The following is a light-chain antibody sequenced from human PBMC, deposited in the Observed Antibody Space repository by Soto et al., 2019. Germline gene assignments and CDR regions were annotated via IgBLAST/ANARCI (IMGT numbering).Light chain of an antibody. CDR2: SAS. CDR1: QGISRS. J-gene: IGKJ5*01. V-gene: IGKV1D-12*01. CDR3: QKADTFHIS. Sequence: DIQMTQSTSSVSASVGDRVTITCQASQGISRSLAWYQQKPGKAPKLLIYSASILQSRVPLRFSGSGFGTDFTLTISSIQLEDFATYYGQKADTFHISFGQGTRLE.